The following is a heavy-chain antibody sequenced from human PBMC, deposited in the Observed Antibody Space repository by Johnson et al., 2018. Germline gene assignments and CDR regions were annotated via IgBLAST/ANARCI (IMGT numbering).Heavy chain of an antibody. CDR1: GGTFSSYA. D-gene: IGHD5-18*01. J-gene: IGHJ3*02. CDR3: ARVSWIQLWDAVDI. V-gene: IGHV1-69*01. CDR2: IIPIFGTA. Sequence: QVQLVESGAEVKKPGSSVKVSCKASGGTFSSYAISWVRQAPGQGLEWMGGIIPIFGTANYAQKFQGRVTITADESTGTAYRELRSLRAEETAVYYCARVSWIQLWDAVDIWGQGTMGTVS.